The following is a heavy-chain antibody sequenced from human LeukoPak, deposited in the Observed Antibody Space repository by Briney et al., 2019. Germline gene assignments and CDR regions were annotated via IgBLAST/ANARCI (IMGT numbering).Heavy chain of an antibody. CDR2: IYFSET. V-gene: IGHV4-39*01. CDR1: GGSSSDTTYY. CDR3: ASPSKLVISRGGFDI. D-gene: IGHD3-22*01. Sequence: SETLSLTRTVSGGSSSDTTYYCTWIRQPPGKGLEWIASIYFSETKYNPSLKSRVTISGDTSKNQFSLKLSSVTAADTAVYYCASPSKLVISRGGFDIWGQGTVVTVSA. J-gene: IGHJ3*02.